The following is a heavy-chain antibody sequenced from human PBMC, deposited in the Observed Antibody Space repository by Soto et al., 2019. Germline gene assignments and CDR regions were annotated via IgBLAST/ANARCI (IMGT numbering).Heavy chain of an antibody. CDR1: GYTFTGYY. Sequence: GASVKVSCKASGYTFTGYYMHWVRQAPGQGLEWMGWINPNSGGTNYAQKFQGRVTMTRDTSISTAYMGLSRLRSDDTAVYYCAKILTGYYYYFDYWGQGTLVTVSS. CDR3: AKILTGYYYYFDY. CDR2: INPNSGGT. V-gene: IGHV1-2*02. D-gene: IGHD3-9*01. J-gene: IGHJ4*02.